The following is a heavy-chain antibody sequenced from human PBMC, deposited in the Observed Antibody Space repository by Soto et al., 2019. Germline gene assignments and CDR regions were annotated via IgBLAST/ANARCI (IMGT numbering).Heavy chain of an antibody. CDR2: IYYSGST. Sequence: SETLSLTCTVSGGSISSYYWSWIRQPPGKGLEWIGYIYYSGSTNYNPSLKSRVTISVDTSKNQFSLKLSSVTAADTAVYYCARDLALLTAAPTLYGMDVWGQGTTVTVS. CDR3: ARDLALLTAAPTLYGMDV. D-gene: IGHD6-13*01. J-gene: IGHJ6*02. CDR1: GGSISSYY. V-gene: IGHV4-59*01.